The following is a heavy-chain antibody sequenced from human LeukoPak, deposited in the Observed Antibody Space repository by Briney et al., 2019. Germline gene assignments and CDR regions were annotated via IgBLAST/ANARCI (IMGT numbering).Heavy chain of an antibody. CDR2: IFYSGST. Sequence: PSETLSLTCTVSGDSIGRYYWNWIRQSPGKGLEWIGYIFYSGSTAYNPSLKSRVTILLDTSNRQFSLKVHSVTASDTAVYHCARDTGYGSVPLWGQGALVTVST. J-gene: IGHJ4*02. D-gene: IGHD3-10*01. CDR1: GDSIGRYY. CDR3: ARDTGYGSVPL. V-gene: IGHV4-59*01.